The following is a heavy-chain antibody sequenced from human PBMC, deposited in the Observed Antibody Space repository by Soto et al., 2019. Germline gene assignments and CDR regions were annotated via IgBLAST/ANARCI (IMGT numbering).Heavy chain of an antibody. Sequence: EVQLVESGGGSVQPGGSLRLSCAASGFTFSSYWMHWVRQAPGKGLVWVSRIKSDGSGTYYADSVKGRLTISRDNAKNTLYLQMNSLRAEDTAVYYCARGDGDYYDGNGYLGRHWGQGTLVTVYS. D-gene: IGHD3-22*01. J-gene: IGHJ4*02. V-gene: IGHV3-74*01. CDR3: ARGDGDYYDGNGYLGRH. CDR1: GFTFSSYW. CDR2: IKSDGSGT.